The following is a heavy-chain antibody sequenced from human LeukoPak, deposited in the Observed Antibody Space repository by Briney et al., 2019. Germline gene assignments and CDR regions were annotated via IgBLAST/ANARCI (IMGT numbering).Heavy chain of an antibody. V-gene: IGHV3-23*01. CDR3: AKGEDDFWSGPPFDP. CDR2: ISGSGGST. Sequence: GGSLRLSGAASGFTCSSHAMSWVRQAPGKGLEGCSAISGSGGSTYYADSVKGRFTISRDNSKNTLYLQMNSLRAEDTAVYYCAKGEDDFWSGPPFDPWGPGNLVTVSS. CDR1: GFTCSSHA. D-gene: IGHD3-3*01. J-gene: IGHJ5*02.